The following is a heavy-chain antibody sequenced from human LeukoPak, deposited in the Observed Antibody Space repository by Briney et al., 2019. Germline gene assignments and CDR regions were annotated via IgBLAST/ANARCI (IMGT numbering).Heavy chain of an antibody. CDR1: GFTFNTYW. V-gene: IGHV3-7*01. CDR2: IQEDGTQK. CDR3: ARPGRYNYDFGY. J-gene: IGHJ4*02. D-gene: IGHD3-22*01. Sequence: GGSLRLSCAASGFTFNTYWMAWVRQAPGRGLEWVANIQEDGTQKNNVDSVKGRFTISRDNAKRSVYLQMNSLRAEDTAVYYCARPGRYNYDFGYWGEEVLVTVSS.